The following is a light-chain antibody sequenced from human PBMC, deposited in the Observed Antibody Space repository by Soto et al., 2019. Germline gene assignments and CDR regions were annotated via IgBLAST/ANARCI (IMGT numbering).Light chain of an antibody. CDR1: ASTFGRNY. J-gene: IGLJ1*01. CDR3: AAWDDNLSGLYV. CDR2: RNS. V-gene: IGLV1-47*01. Sequence: QSVLTQSPSASGTPGQRVTISCSGSASTFGRNYVYWYQQLPGTAPKLLIYRNSQRPSGVPDRFSGSKSGTSASLAISGLRSEDEADYYCAAWDDNLSGLYVFGAGTKVT.